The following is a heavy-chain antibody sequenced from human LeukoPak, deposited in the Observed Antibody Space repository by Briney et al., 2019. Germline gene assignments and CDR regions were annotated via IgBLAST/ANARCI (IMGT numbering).Heavy chain of an antibody. D-gene: IGHD4-17*01. V-gene: IGHV3-48*01. CDR2: ISSSGSAI. J-gene: IGHJ4*02. CDR3: ARASYGDYVPLDY. CDR1: GFTFSSYT. Sequence: GGSLRLSCAASGFTFSSYTMNWVRQAPGKGLEWVSYISSSGSAIYYADSVKGRFTISRDNAKNSVYLQMNSLRAEDTAVYYCARASYGDYVPLDYWGQGTLVTVSS.